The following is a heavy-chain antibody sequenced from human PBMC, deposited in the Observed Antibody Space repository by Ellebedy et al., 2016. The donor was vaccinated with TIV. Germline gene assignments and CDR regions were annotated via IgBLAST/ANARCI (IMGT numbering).Heavy chain of an antibody. CDR2: ISSGSSYI. D-gene: IGHD1-26*01. V-gene: IGHV3-21*01. Sequence: GESLKISCAASGFIFSDYTINWVRQAPGKGLELVSSISSGSSYIYYADSMKGRFTISRDNAKNSLYLQMNSLRDEDTAVYYCARGVGLHHSYYFDYWGQGTLVTVSS. CDR3: ARGVGLHHSYYFDY. CDR1: GFIFSDYT. J-gene: IGHJ4*02.